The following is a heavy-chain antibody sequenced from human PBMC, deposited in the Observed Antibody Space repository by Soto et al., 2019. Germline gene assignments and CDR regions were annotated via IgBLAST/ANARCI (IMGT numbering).Heavy chain of an antibody. D-gene: IGHD6-13*01. CDR1: VDSVSSNSSA. J-gene: IGHJ3*01. CDR3: ARDVGYGSRWPDDPCDL. Sequence: QTLSLTCAISVDSVSSNSSAWNWIRQSPSRGLEWLGRTYYRSKWYNEYAVSVKSRITINPDTSKNQCSLQLNSVTPEDTAVYYCARDVGYGSRWPDDPCDLWGQGTMVTVS. CDR2: TYYRSKWYN. V-gene: IGHV6-1*01.